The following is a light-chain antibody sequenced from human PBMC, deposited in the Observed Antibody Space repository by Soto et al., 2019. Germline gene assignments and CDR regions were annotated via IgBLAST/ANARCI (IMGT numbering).Light chain of an antibody. J-gene: IGKJ5*01. CDR3: KQRQYWPPIT. CDR2: DAS. Sequence: LAXYXQKXXKXXRXXXXDASNRAAAIQARFSGSGSGTDFTLNISSLEPEDFAIYYCKQRQYWPPITFGQGTRLEI. V-gene: IGKV3-11*01.